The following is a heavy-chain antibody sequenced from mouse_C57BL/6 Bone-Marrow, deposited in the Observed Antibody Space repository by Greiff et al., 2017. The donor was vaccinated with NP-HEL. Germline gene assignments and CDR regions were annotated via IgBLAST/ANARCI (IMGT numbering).Heavy chain of an antibody. CDR3: ARNYYGSYWYFDV. CDR2: IDPSDSYT. CDR1: GYTFTSYW. Sequence: VQLQQPGAELVKPGASVKLSCKASGYTFTSYWMQWVKQRPGQGLEWIGEIDPSDSYTNYNPKFKGKATLTVDTSSSTAYMQLSSLTSEDSAVYYGARNYYGSYWYFDVWGTGTTVTVSS. J-gene: IGHJ1*03. D-gene: IGHD1-1*01. V-gene: IGHV1-50*01.